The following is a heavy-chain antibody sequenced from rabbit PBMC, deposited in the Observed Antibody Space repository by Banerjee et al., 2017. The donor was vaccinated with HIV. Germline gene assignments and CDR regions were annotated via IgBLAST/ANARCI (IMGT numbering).Heavy chain of an antibody. J-gene: IGHJ4*01. D-gene: IGHD1-1*01. Sequence: QEQLEESGGDLVKPEGSLTLTCTASGFSFSNKYVMCWVRQAPGKGLEWIACINTSSGNTVYATWAKGRFTISRTSSTTVALQMTSLTAADTATYFCARGTSSSGYYSGSLNLWGQGTLVTVS. CDR1: GFSFSNKYV. CDR3: ARGTSSSGYYSGSLNL. V-gene: IGHV1S45*01. CDR2: INTSSGNT.